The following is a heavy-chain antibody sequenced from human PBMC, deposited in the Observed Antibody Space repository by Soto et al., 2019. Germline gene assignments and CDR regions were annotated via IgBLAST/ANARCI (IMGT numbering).Heavy chain of an antibody. V-gene: IGHV3-23*01. D-gene: IGHD1-26*01. CDR1: GFTFSSYA. J-gene: IGHJ4*02. CDR3: AKALGTSVGRFEF. CDR2: VTATGDRT. Sequence: EVQLLESGGGLIQPGGSLRLSCAASGFTFSSYAMNWVRQAPGKGLEWVSGVTATGDRTHYADSVKGRFTISRDNSKNSLYLETNTLRAEHTAVYYCAKALGTSVGRFEFWGQGTPVTVS.